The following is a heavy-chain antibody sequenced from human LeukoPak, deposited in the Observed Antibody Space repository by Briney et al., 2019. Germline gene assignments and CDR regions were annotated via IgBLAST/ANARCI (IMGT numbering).Heavy chain of an antibody. D-gene: IGHD1-26*01. CDR1: GFTFSSYA. J-gene: IGHJ6*02. Sequence: HAGGSLRLSCAASGFTFSSYAMHWVRQAPGKGLEWVAVISYDGSNKYYADSVKGRFTISRDNSKNTLYLQMNSLRAEDTAVYYCARVGGVGYYYYYGMDVWGQGTTVTVSS. CDR3: ARVGGVGYYYYYGMDV. CDR2: ISYDGSNK. V-gene: IGHV3-30-3*01.